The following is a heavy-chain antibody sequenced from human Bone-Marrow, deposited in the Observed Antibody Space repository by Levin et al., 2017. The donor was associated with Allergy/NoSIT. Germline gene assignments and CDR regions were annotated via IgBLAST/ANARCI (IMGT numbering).Heavy chain of an antibody. CDR2: IYWDDDK. Sequence: SGPTLVKPTQTLTLTCTFSGFSLSSERLGVGWIRQPPGKALEWLASIYWDDDKFYSPSLKNRLNITKDTSKNQVVLTLTNMDPVDTATYYCAHRDGLIPDGVDVWGQGKTVTVSS. D-gene: IGHD2-21*01. V-gene: IGHV2-5*02. CDR3: AHRDGLIPDGVDV. J-gene: IGHJ3*01. CDR1: GFSLSSERLG.